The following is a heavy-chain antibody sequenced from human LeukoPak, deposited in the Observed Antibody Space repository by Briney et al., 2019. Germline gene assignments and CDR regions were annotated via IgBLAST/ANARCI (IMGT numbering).Heavy chain of an antibody. CDR2: ISGSGGST. CDR3: ARSGLELPWFDP. D-gene: IGHD1-7*01. V-gene: IGHV3-23*01. Sequence: GGSLRLSCAASGFTFSSYAMCWVRQAPGKGLEWVSAISGSGGSTYYADSVKGRFTISRDNSKNTLYLQMNSLRAEDTAVYYCARSGLELPWFDPWGQGTLVTVSS. CDR1: GFTFSSYA. J-gene: IGHJ5*02.